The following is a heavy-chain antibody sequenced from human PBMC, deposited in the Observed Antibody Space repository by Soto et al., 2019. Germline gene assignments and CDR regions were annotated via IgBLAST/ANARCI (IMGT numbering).Heavy chain of an antibody. Sequence: QAQLVQSGAEVKKPGASVELSCKASGYSFSKYAVQWVRQAPGQSLEWMGWIHTGDGDTKFSQKIHDRVTITRDTSATTVYMELSSLRSEDTAIDYCARVPRYTSDIVQVPAVMYEDWFGPWGQGTLVTVSS. CDR3: ARVPRYTSDIVQVPAVMYEDWFGP. D-gene: IGHD2-8*01. CDR1: GYSFSKYA. V-gene: IGHV1-3*04. CDR2: IHTGDGDT. J-gene: IGHJ5*02.